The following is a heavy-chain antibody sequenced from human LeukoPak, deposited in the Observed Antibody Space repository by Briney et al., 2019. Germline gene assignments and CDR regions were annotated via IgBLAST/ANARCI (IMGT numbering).Heavy chain of an antibody. CDR3: ARVAGTLFDY. J-gene: IGHJ4*02. V-gene: IGHV1-3*03. Sequence: ASVKVSCKASGYTFTSYAMHWVRQAPGQRLEWMGWIKAVNGDTKYSQEFQGRVTITRDTSASTAYMELSSLTYEDMAVYCCARVAGTLFDYWGQGTLVTVSS. CDR2: IKAVNGDT. CDR1: GYTFTSYA. D-gene: IGHD6-19*01.